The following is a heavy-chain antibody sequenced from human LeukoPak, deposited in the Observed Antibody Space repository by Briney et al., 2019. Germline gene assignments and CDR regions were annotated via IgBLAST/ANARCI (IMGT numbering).Heavy chain of an antibody. CDR1: GFTFSSYW. J-gene: IGHJ4*02. V-gene: IGHV3-7*01. Sequence: PGGSLRLSCAASGFTFSSYWMNWVRQAQGKGLEWVANIKQVGSEKYYVNSVKGRFTISRDKAKNSLYLQMNSLRAEDTAVYYCASPIAAAGRGDYWGQGTLVTVSS. D-gene: IGHD6-13*01. CDR3: ASPIAAAGRGDY. CDR2: IKQVGSEK.